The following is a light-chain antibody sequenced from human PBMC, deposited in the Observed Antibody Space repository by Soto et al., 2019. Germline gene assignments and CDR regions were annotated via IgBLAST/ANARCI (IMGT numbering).Light chain of an antibody. Sequence: QSVLTQPASVSGSPGQSINISSTGTSSDVGGYNYVSWYQQHPGKAPKLMIYAVSNRPSGVSNRFSGSKSGNTASLTISGLQAEDEADYYCSSYTSSSTLLFGGGTKVTVL. J-gene: IGLJ2*01. CDR1: SSDVGGYNY. CDR2: AVS. V-gene: IGLV2-14*01. CDR3: SSYTSSSTLL.